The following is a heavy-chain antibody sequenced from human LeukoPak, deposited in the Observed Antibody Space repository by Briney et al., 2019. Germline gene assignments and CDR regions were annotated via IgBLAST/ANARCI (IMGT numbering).Heavy chain of an antibody. D-gene: IGHD6-13*01. CDR3: ARDSPIAAAGSDAFDI. J-gene: IGHJ3*02. CDR2: ISCSSNYI. V-gene: IGHV3-21*01. Sequence: GGSLRLSCAASGFTFSSYSMNWVRRAPGKGLEGVSSISCSSNYIYYADSVKGRFTISRDNAKNTLYLQMNSLRAEDTAVYYCARDSPIAAAGSDAFDIWGQGTMVTVSS. CDR1: GFTFSSYS.